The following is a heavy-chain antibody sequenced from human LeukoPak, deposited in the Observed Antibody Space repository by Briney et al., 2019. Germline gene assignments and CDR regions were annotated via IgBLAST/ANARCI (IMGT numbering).Heavy chain of an antibody. D-gene: IGHD3-9*01. CDR1: GFTFSNYA. V-gene: IGHV3-23*01. CDR3: AKDRVGRYFDWLPYFDY. CDR2: ISAGGEST. Sequence: PGGSLRLSCAASGFTFSNYAMSWVRQAPGKGLEWVSAISAGGESTYYADSVKGRFTISRGNSKNTLYLQMNSLRAEDTAVYYCAKDRVGRYFDWLPYFDYWGQGTLVTVSS. J-gene: IGHJ4*02.